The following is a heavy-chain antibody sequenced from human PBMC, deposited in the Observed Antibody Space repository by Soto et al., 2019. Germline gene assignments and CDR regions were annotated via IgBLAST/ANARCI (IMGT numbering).Heavy chain of an antibody. V-gene: IGHV1-18*01. D-gene: IGHD6-13*01. CDR3: ASRARSNWYNWFDP. J-gene: IGHJ5*02. Sequence: ASVKVSCKASGYTFTSYGISWVRQAPGQGLEWMGWISAYNGNTNYAQKLQGRVTMTTDTSTSTAYMELRSLRSDDTAVYYCASRARSNWYNWFDPWGQGTLVTVSS. CDR2: ISAYNGNT. CDR1: GYTFTSYG.